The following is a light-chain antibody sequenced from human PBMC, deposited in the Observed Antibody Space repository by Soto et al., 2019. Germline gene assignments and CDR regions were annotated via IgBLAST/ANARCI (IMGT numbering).Light chain of an antibody. Sequence: DIQMTQSPSTLSASVGDRVTITCRASQSIRSWLAWYQQKPGTAPKLLIYKASTLQSGVPSRFSGSGSGTEFTLTMRSMQPDDSTTYYCQQYNDTWTFGHSTNVDI. V-gene: IGKV1-5*03. CDR3: QQYNDTWT. J-gene: IGKJ2*01. CDR2: KAS. CDR1: QSIRSW.